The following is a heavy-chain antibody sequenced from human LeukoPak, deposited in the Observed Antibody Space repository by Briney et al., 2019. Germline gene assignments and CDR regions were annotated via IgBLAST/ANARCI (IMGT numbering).Heavy chain of an antibody. J-gene: IGHJ4*02. Sequence: AGGSLRLSCAASGFTVCRNYMSWVRQAPGKVLEWVSVIYSGGSTYYADSVKGRFTISRDNSKNTLYLQMNSLRAEDTAVYYCARDSDYYGSRGSLGAYWGQGTLVTVSS. CDR1: GFTVCRNY. CDR3: ARDSDYYGSRGSLGAY. CDR2: IYSGGST. V-gene: IGHV3-53*01. D-gene: IGHD3-22*01.